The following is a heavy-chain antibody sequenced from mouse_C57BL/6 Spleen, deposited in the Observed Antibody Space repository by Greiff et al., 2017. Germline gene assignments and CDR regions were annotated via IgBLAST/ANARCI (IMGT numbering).Heavy chain of an antibody. CDR3: AGQKGSHYYGLDY. J-gene: IGHJ2*01. V-gene: IGHV5-9*01. CDR2: ISGGGGNT. D-gene: IGHD1-1*01. Sequence: EVMLVESGGGLVKPGGSLKLSCAASGFTFSSYTMSWVRQTPEKRLEWVATISGGGGNTNYPDSVKGRFTISRDNAKNTRYLQMSSLRSEDTALYYCAGQKGSHYYGLDYWGQGTTLTVSS. CDR1: GFTFSSYT.